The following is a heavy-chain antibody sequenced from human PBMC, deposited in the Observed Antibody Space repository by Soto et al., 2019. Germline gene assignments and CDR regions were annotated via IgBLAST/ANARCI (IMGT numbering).Heavy chain of an antibody. V-gene: IGHV3-33*01. J-gene: IGHJ4*02. D-gene: IGHD3-16*01. Sequence: GGFLRLSCAASGFTFSSYGMHWVRQAPGKGLEWVAFIWHDGGNKFYAESVKGRFTISRDNSKNTLYLQMTSRSAEDTAMYYCARDGDVNTGFGKDYWGQGTLVTVSS. CDR1: GFTFSSYG. CDR3: ARDGDVNTGFGKDY. CDR2: IWHDGGNK.